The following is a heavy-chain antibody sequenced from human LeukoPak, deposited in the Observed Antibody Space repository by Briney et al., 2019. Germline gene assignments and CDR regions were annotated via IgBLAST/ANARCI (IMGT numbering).Heavy chain of an antibody. Sequence: SETLSLTCTVSGVSISSYYWSWIRQPPGKGLEWIGYIYYSGSTNYNPSLKSRVTISVDTSKNQFSLKLSSVTAADTAVYYCARAYHTSWAPPLDYWGQGTLVTVSS. J-gene: IGHJ4*02. CDR3: ARAYHTSWAPPLDY. V-gene: IGHV4-59*01. CDR1: GVSISSYY. D-gene: IGHD3-3*01. CDR2: IYYSGST.